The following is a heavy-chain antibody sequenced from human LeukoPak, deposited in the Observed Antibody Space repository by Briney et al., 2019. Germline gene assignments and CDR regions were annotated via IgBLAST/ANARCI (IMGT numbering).Heavy chain of an antibody. Sequence: SETLSLTCTVSGGSISSHYGSWIRQPPGKGLEWIGYISYGGSTIYNPSLRSRVTISADTSKNQFSLRPSSVTAADTAVYYCARIRDSSGYPYDYWGQGTLVTVSS. CDR1: GGSISSHY. J-gene: IGHJ4*02. D-gene: IGHD3-22*01. V-gene: IGHV4-59*11. CDR2: ISYGGST. CDR3: ARIRDSSGYPYDY.